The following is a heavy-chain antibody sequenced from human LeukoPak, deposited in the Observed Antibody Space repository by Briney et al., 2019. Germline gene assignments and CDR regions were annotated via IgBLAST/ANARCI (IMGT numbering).Heavy chain of an antibody. CDR3: ASMGVDGDPLGYYYYYGMDV. J-gene: IGHJ6*02. Sequence: GASVKVSCKASGGTFSSYAISWVRQAPGQGLEWMGGIIPIFGTANYAQKFQGRVTITADESTSTAYMELSSLRSEDTAVYYCASMGVDGDPLGYYYYYGMDVWGQGTTVTVSS. D-gene: IGHD3-10*01. CDR2: IIPIFGTA. V-gene: IGHV1-69*13. CDR1: GGTFSSYA.